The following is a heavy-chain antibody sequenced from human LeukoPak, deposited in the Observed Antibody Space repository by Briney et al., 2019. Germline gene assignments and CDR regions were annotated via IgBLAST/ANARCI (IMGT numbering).Heavy chain of an antibody. CDR3: ATAAPASGWYFDY. J-gene: IGHJ4*02. CDR1: GFTFSSYG. V-gene: IGHV3-30*03. Sequence: GGSLRLSCAASGFTFSSYGMHWVRQAPGKGLEWVALISYDEINKYYADSVKGRFTISRDISENTLYLQMNSLRAEDTAVYYCATAAPASGWYFDYWGQGTLVTVSS. CDR2: ISYDEINK. D-gene: IGHD6-19*01.